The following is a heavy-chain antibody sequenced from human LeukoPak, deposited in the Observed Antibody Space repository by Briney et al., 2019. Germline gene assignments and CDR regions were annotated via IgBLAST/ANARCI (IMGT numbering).Heavy chain of an antibody. CDR2: IKQDGSEK. CDR1: GFTISSYW. Sequence: GGSLRLSCAASGFTISSYWMSWVRQAPGKGLEWVANIKQDGSEKYYVDSVKGRFTISKANAKNSRYLQMTTLRAEDTAVYYCARVPAYYNFWSGCQGYFDYWGQGTLFTVSS. V-gene: IGHV3-7*01. J-gene: IGHJ4*02. CDR3: ARVPAYYNFWSGCQGYFDY. D-gene: IGHD3-3*01.